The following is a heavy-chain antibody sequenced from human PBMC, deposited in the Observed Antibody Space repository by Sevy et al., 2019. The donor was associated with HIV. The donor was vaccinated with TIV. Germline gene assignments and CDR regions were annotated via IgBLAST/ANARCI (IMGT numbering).Heavy chain of an antibody. J-gene: IGHJ4*02. CDR3: ATGGTSGNYLTEDFFDF. CDR1: GYTFTDYY. CDR2: NNPSSGRT. Sequence: ASVKVSCKASGYTFTDYYIHWVRQAPGQGLEWMGWNNPSSGRTNYAQNFQGWVTMTRDTSISTAYMELSRLTSDDTAVFYCATGGTSGNYLTEDFFDFWGQGTLVTVSS. D-gene: IGHD1-26*01. V-gene: IGHV1-2*04.